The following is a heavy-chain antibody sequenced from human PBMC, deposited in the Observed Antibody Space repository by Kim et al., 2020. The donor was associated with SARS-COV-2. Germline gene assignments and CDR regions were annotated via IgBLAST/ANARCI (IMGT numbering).Heavy chain of an antibody. Sequence: ASVKVSCKASGYTFTSYDINWVRQATGQGLEWMGWMNPNSGNTGYAQKFQGRVTMTRNTSIITAYMELSSLRSEDTAVYYCARGHHVVAATIYYYYGMDVWGQGTTVTVSS. CDR3: ARGHHVVAATIYYYYGMDV. V-gene: IGHV1-8*01. CDR1: GYTFTSYD. CDR2: MNPNSGNT. J-gene: IGHJ6*02. D-gene: IGHD2-15*01.